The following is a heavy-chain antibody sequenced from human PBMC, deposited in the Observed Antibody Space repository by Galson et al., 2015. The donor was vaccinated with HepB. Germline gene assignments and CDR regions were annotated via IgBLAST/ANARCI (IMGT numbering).Heavy chain of an antibody. D-gene: IGHD5-18*01. Sequence: SVKVSCKASGYTFTSYDINWVRQATGQGLEWMGWMNPNSGNTGYAQKFQGRVTMTRNTSISTAYMELSSLRPEDTAVYYCAREGGDLQQLWLLVNYYYGMDVWGQGTTVTVSS. J-gene: IGHJ6*02. CDR3: AREGGDLQQLWLLVNYYYGMDV. CDR1: GYTFTSYD. CDR2: MNPNSGNT. V-gene: IGHV1-8*01.